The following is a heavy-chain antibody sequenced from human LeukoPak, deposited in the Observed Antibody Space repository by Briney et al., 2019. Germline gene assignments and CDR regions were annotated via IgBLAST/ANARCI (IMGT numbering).Heavy chain of an antibody. V-gene: IGHV3-9*03. Sequence: GGSPRLSCAASGFTFDDYAMHWVRQAPGNGLDWVSGFSWNSGSIGYADSVKGRFTISRDNAKNSLYLQMNSLRAEDMALYYCAKDYGSGSGTFDAFDIWGQGTMVTVSS. J-gene: IGHJ3*02. CDR3: AKDYGSGSGTFDAFDI. CDR2: FSWNSGSI. CDR1: GFTFDDYA. D-gene: IGHD1-26*01.